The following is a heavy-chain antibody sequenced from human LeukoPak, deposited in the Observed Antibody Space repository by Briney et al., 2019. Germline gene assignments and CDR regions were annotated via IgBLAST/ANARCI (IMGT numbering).Heavy chain of an antibody. CDR1: GFTFTSFTTNY. Sequence: GASVKVSCKASGFTFTSFTTNYMRWVRQAPGQGLEWMGIINPSGGSTSYAQKFQGRVTMTRDTSTSTVYMELSSLRSEDTAVYYCARDPARPDSSTWHGGGYYFDYWGQGTLVTVSS. D-gene: IGHD6-13*01. J-gene: IGHJ4*02. CDR3: ARDPARPDSSTWHGGGYYFDY. V-gene: IGHV1-46*01. CDR2: INPSGGST.